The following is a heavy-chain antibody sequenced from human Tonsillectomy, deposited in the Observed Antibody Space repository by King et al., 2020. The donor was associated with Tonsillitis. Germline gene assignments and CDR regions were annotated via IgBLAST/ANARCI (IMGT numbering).Heavy chain of an antibody. CDR3: AKSLTGRLDAFDF. CDR1: GFTFSSYA. D-gene: IGHD1-26*01. Sequence: VQLVESGGGLVQPGGSLRLSCAASGFTFSSYAVSWVRQAPGKGLEWVSAISGSGDSTYYTDSVKGRFTISRDNSKNTLYLQMNSLRAEDTAVYYCAKSLTGRLDAFDFWGQGTMVTVSS. V-gene: IGHV3-23*04. CDR2: ISGSGDST. J-gene: IGHJ3*01.